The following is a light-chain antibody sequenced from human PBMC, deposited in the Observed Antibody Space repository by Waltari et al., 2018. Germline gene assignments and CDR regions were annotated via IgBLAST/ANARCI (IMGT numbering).Light chain of an antibody. CDR3: SSYSGRITHV. Sequence: QSALTQPASVSGSPGQSITISCTGTSSDVGGYDYVSWYQQYPAKAPRLLVFDVTRRPSGVSTRLPGSKSGNTASLTISGLQPEDEAAYYCSSYSGRITHVFGTGTQLTVL. CDR1: SSDVGGYDY. V-gene: IGLV2-14*03. CDR2: DVT. J-gene: IGLJ1*01.